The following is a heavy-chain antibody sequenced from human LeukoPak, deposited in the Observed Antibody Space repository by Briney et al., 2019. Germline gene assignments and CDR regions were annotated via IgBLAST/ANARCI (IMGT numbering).Heavy chain of an antibody. CDR3: ARDPSSSATSDF. CDR1: GGSFSGYY. Sequence: PSETLSLTCAVYGGSFSGYYWSWIRQPPGKGLEWIGEINHSGSTNYNPSLKSRVTISVDTSKNQISLKLNSVTAADTAVYYCARDPSSSATSDFWGQGTLVTVSS. CDR2: INHSGST. J-gene: IGHJ4*02. V-gene: IGHV4-34*01. D-gene: IGHD5-24*01.